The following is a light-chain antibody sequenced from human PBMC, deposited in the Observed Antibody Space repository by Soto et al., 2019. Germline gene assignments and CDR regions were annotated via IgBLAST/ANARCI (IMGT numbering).Light chain of an antibody. Sequence: QSALTQPASVSGSPGQSITISCTGTSSDIGAYNFVSWYQQHPGKAPKLMLYDVNIRPSGVSHRFSGSKSGNTAYLTISGLQAEDEADYYCTSCTTSTTMIFGGGTKVTVL. V-gene: IGLV2-14*03. J-gene: IGLJ2*01. CDR1: SSDIGAYNF. CDR2: DVN. CDR3: TSCTTSTTMI.